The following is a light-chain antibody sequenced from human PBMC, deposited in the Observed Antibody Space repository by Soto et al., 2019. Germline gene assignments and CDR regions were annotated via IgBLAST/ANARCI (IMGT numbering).Light chain of an antibody. J-gene: IGLJ2*01. V-gene: IGLV1-40*01. Sequence: QSVLTQPPSVSGAPGQRVTISCTGSSSNIGAGYDVDWYQQLPGTAPKLLIYGNSNRPSRVPDRFSGSKSGTSASLAITGLQAEDEADYYCQSYDSSLSGSVFGGGTKLTVL. CDR2: GNS. CDR1: SSNIGAGYD. CDR3: QSYDSSLSGSV.